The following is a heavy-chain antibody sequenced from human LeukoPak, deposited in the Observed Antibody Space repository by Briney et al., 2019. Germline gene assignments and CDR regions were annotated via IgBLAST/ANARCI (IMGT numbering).Heavy chain of an antibody. Sequence: GGSLRLSCAASGFTFSGSAMHWVRQASGKGLEWVGRIRSKANSYATAYAASVKGRFTISRDDSKNTAYLQMNSLKTEDTAVYYCTRPSEMASNDKSPDYWGQGTLVTVSS. CDR1: GFTFSGSA. D-gene: IGHD5-24*01. CDR3: TRPSEMASNDKSPDY. CDR2: IRSKANSYAT. V-gene: IGHV3-73*01. J-gene: IGHJ4*02.